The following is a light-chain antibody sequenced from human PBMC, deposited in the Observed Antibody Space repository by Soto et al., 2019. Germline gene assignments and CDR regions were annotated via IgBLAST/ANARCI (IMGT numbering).Light chain of an antibody. CDR1: QSISSW. CDR2: DAS. J-gene: IGKJ2*01. V-gene: IGKV1-5*01. Sequence: EIRMKQSPATLSASVGDRVTITCRASQSISSWLAWYQQKPGKAPKLLIYDASSLESGVPSRFSGSGSGTEFTLTISSLQPDDFATYYCQQYNSYPYTFGQGTKVDI. CDR3: QQYNSYPYT.